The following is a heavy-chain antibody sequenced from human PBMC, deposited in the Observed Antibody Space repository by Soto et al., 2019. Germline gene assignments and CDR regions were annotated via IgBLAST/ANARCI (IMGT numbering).Heavy chain of an antibody. CDR3: EKGRDYYMDV. V-gene: IGHV3-9*01. Sequence: GGSLRLSCAASGFTFDDYAMHWVRQAPGKGLEWVSGISWNSGSIGYADSVKGRFTISRDNAKNSLYLQMNSLRAEDTALYYCEKGRDYYMDVWGKGTTVTVSS. CDR2: ISWNSGSI. J-gene: IGHJ6*03. CDR1: GFTFDDYA.